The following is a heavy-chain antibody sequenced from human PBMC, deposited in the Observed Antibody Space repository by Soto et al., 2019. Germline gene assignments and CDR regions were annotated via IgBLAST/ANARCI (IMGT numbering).Heavy chain of an antibody. CDR2: ISAYNGNT. Sequence: QVQLVQSGAEVKKPGASVKVSCKASGYTFTSYGISWVRQAPGQGLEWMGWISAYNGNTNYAQKLQGRVTITRDTSTSTAYMELRSLRSDDTAGYYCARVGVGSIAVAVDPGYYYYYGMDVWGQGTTVTVSS. V-gene: IGHV1-18*01. CDR1: GYTFTSYG. D-gene: IGHD6-19*01. CDR3: ARVGVGSIAVAVDPGYYYYYGMDV. J-gene: IGHJ6*02.